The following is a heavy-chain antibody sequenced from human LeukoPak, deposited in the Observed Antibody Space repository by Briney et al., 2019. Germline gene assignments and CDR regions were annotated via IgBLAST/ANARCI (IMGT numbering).Heavy chain of an antibody. J-gene: IGHJ4*02. CDR2: VVNDGSNQ. V-gene: IGHV3-33*03. CDR1: KFTFSNYG. Sequence: GGSLRLSCAASKFTFSNYGMHWVRQAPGKGLEWVAVVVNDGSNQYYAGSVKGRFTVSRDNSQNMLYLQMNSLRPEDTAVYYCAKDAERGFDYSNSLQKWGQGTLVTVSS. D-gene: IGHD4-11*01. CDR3: AKDAERGFDYSNSLQK.